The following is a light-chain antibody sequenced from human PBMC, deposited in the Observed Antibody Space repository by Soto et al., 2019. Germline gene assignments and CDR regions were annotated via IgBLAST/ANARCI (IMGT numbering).Light chain of an antibody. J-gene: IGKJ1*01. Sequence: DIQMTQSPSSLSASVGDRVTITCRASQGISNYLAWYQQKPGKVPKLLISAASTLQSGVPSRFSGSGSGTAFTLTISSLPPGDVATYFCQKYNNGLWTFGQGTKVEIK. V-gene: IGKV1-27*01. CDR1: QGISNY. CDR2: AAS. CDR3: QKYNNGLWT.